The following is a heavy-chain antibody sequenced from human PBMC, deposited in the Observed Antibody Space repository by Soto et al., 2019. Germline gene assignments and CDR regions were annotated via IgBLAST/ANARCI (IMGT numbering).Heavy chain of an antibody. D-gene: IGHD3-22*01. Sequence: WWSLRLSCSASVFTFSSYGMHWFRQAPGKGLEWVAVISYDGSNKYYADSVKGRFTISRDNSKNTLYLQMNSLRAEDTAVYYCAKDSSFQYYYDSSGYYRSAPFDYWGQGTLVTVSS. V-gene: IGHV3-30*18. CDR3: AKDSSFQYYYDSSGYYRSAPFDY. CDR2: ISYDGSNK. CDR1: VFTFSSYG. J-gene: IGHJ4*02.